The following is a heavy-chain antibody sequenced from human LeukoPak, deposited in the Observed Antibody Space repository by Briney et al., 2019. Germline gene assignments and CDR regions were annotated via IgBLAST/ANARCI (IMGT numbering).Heavy chain of an antibody. V-gene: IGHV4-61*02. D-gene: IGHD6-13*01. CDR2: IYTSGST. CDR1: GGSISSGSYY. J-gene: IGHJ4*02. CDR3: ARGITGYSSSRYVN. Sequence: SETLSLTCTVSGGSISSGSYYWSWIGQPAGKGLEWIGRIYTSGSTNYNSSLKSRVTISVDTSKNQFSLKLSSVTAADTAVYYCARGITGYSSSRYVNWGQGTLVTVSS.